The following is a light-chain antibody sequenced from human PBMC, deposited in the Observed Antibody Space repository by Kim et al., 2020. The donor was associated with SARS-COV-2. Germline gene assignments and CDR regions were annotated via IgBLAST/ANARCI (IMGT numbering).Light chain of an antibody. CDR3: QQYKGFPPT. Sequence: SASVGDRVTITCRASQNIQTWLAWYQQKPGKAPKSLIYSGSSLQSDVPSRFSGSGSGTDFTLTISNLQPEDFATYFCQQYKGFPPTFGGGTKVDIK. CDR2: SGS. J-gene: IGKJ4*01. V-gene: IGKV1D-16*01. CDR1: QNIQTW.